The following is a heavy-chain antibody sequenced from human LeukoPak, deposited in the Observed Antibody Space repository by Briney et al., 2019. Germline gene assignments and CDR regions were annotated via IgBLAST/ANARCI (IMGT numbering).Heavy chain of an antibody. J-gene: IGHJ3*02. CDR3: ARGYDSSGYGVYDAFDI. V-gene: IGHV1-69*13. Sequence: SVKVSCKASGGTFSSYAISWVRQAPGQGLEWMGGIIPIFGTANYAQKFQGRVTITADESTSTAYMELSSLRSEDTAVYYCARGYDSSGYGVYDAFDIWGQGTMVTVSS. CDR2: IIPIFGTA. CDR1: GGTFSSYA. D-gene: IGHD3-22*01.